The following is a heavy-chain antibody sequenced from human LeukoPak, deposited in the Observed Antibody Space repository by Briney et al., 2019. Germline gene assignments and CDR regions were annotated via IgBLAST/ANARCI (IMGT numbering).Heavy chain of an antibody. Sequence: GGSLRLSCAGSGFTFSSYWMSWVRQAPGKGLEWVANIKQDGSEKYYVDSVKGRFTISRDNAKNSLYLQMNSLRAEDTAVYYCARVFYYGSGSESLDYWGQGTLVTVSS. J-gene: IGHJ4*02. CDR3: ARVFYYGSGSESLDY. D-gene: IGHD3-10*01. V-gene: IGHV3-7*01. CDR2: IKQDGSEK. CDR1: GFTFSSYW.